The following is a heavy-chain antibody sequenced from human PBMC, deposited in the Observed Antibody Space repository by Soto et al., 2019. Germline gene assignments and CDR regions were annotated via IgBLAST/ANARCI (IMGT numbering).Heavy chain of an antibody. Sequence: SETLSLTCAVSGGSFTSNNWWTWVRQPPGQGLEWIGEIYRTGSTTYNPSLKSRVTISLDKSENQFSLKVTSLTAADTAVYYWASRDPGTSVDYWGQGTLVTVSS. CDR1: GGSFTSNNW. CDR2: IYRTGST. J-gene: IGHJ4*02. D-gene: IGHD1-7*01. V-gene: IGHV4-4*02. CDR3: ASRDPGTSVDY.